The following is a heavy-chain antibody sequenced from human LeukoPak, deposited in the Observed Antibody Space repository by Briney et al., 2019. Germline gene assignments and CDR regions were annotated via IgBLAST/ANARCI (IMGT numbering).Heavy chain of an antibody. Sequence: GASVKVSCKASGYTFTGYYMHWVRQAPGQGLEWMGWINPNSGGTNYAQKFQGRVIMTRDTSISAAYMELSRLRSDDTAVYYCARGGVLGYCSSTSCADFDYWGQGTLVTVSS. D-gene: IGHD2-2*01. CDR1: GYTFTGYY. CDR3: ARGGVLGYCSSTSCADFDY. J-gene: IGHJ4*02. CDR2: INPNSGGT. V-gene: IGHV1-2*02.